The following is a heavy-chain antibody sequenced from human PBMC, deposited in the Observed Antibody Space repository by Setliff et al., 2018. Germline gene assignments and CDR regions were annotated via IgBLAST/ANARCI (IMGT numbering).Heavy chain of an antibody. Sequence: ASVKVSCKTSGHTFTNYGITWARQAPGQGLEWMGWINNYSFKTNYPQKFLGRVTVTTDTSTGTAYMELGSLTSDDTAIYYCARINFYVSSGYYYAPDYWGPGTLVTVSS. D-gene: IGHD3-22*01. CDR2: INNYSFKT. CDR1: GHTFTNYG. J-gene: IGHJ4*02. CDR3: ARINFYVSSGYYYAPDY. V-gene: IGHV1-18*01.